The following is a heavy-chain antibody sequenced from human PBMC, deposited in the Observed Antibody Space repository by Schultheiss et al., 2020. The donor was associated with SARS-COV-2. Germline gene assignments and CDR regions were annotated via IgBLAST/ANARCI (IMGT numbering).Heavy chain of an antibody. CDR1: GFTFSSYA. D-gene: IGHD6-13*01. Sequence: GGSLRLSCAASGFTFSSYAMHWVRQAPGKGLEWVSYISSSSSTIYYADSVKGRFTISRDNAKNSLYLQMNSLRDEDTAVYYCARDRPRGAAAGTPYYYGMDVWGQGTTVTVSS. V-gene: IGHV3-48*02. CDR2: ISSSSSTI. CDR3: ARDRPRGAAAGTPYYYGMDV. J-gene: IGHJ6*02.